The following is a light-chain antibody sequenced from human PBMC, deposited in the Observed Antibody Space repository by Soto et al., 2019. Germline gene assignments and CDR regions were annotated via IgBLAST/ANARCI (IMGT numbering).Light chain of an antibody. J-gene: IGKJ4*01. V-gene: IGKV1-33*01. CDR3: QQYDSVPLT. CDR2: DAS. CDR1: QTISSW. Sequence: DIQMTQSPSSVSASVGDRVTTTCRASQTISSWLAWYQQKPGKAPKLLIYDASNLETGVPSRFSGSGSGTDFTFTISSLQPEDIATYYCQQYDSVPLTFGGGTKVDIK.